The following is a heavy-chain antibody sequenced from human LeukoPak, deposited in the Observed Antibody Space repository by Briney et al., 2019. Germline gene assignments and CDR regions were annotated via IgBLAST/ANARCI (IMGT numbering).Heavy chain of an antibody. CDR3: ARGYSSSWSQHYYYYYGMDV. Sequence: SETLSLTCTVSGGSISSYYWSWIRQAPGKGLEWIGYIYYSGSTNYNPSLKSRVTISVDTSKNQFSLKLSSVTAADTAVYYCARGYSSSWSQHYYYYYGMDVWGQGTTVTVSS. D-gene: IGHD6-13*01. CDR2: IYYSGST. CDR1: GGSISSYY. V-gene: IGHV4-59*01. J-gene: IGHJ6*02.